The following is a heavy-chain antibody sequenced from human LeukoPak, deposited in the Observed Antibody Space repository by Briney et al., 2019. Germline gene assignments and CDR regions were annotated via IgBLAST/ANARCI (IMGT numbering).Heavy chain of an antibody. CDR1: GFTFSSYW. CDR2: INHNGNVN. V-gene: IGHV3-7*04. D-gene: IGHD2/OR15-2a*01. J-gene: IGHJ4*02. Sequence: QPGGSLRLSCAASGFTFSSYWMNWARQAPGKGLEWVASINHNGNVNYYVDSVKGRFTISRDNAKNSLYLQMNSLRAEDTAVYYCARAFPGKAFDYWGQGTLVTVSS. CDR3: ARAFPGKAFDY.